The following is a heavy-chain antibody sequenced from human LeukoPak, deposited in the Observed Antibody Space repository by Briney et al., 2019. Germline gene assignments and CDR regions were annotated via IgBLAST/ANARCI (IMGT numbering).Heavy chain of an antibody. J-gene: IGHJ4*02. CDR2: IYHSGST. D-gene: IGHD1-26*01. V-gene: IGHV4-4*02. CDR1: GGSISSSNW. Sequence: MPSETLSLTCAVSGGSISSSNWWSWVRQPPGKGLEWIGEIYHSGSTNYNPSLKSRVTISVDKSKNQFSLKLSSVTAADTALYYCARLMVGATSVDSWGQGTLVTVSS. CDR3: ARLMVGATSVDS.